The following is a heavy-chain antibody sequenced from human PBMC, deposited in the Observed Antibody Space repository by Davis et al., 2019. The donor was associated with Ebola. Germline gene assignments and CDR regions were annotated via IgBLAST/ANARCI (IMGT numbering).Heavy chain of an antibody. V-gene: IGHV3-23*01. CDR3: ASSITIFGIITQGLDY. J-gene: IGHJ4*02. CDR2: ISGSGGST. Sequence: GESLKISCAASGFTFSSYAMSWVRQAPGKGLEWVSAISGSGGSTYYADSVKGRFTISRDNSKNTLYLQMNSLRVEDTAVYYCASSITIFGIITQGLDYWGPGTLVTVSS. D-gene: IGHD3-3*01. CDR1: GFTFSSYA.